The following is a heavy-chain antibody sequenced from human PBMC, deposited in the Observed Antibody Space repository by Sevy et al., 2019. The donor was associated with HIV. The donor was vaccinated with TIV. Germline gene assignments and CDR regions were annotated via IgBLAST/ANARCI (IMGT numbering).Heavy chain of an antibody. CDR1: GGSISSYY. D-gene: IGHD3-9*01. V-gene: IGHV4-59*13. J-gene: IGHJ3*02. CDR3: ARYDILTGHSDVFDI. CDR2: IHYRGRT. Sequence: SETLSLTCTVSGGSISSYYWSWIRQPPGKGLEWIGYIHYRGRTTYNPSLKSRVTISVDTSKIHSYLRLNFVTAADTAVYSCARYDILTGHSDVFDIWGQGTMVTVSS.